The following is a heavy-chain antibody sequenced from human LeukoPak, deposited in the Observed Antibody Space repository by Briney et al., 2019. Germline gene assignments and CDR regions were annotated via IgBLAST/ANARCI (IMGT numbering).Heavy chain of an antibody. CDR2: IYHSGST. CDR3: ARDAYDSSGYSFDY. D-gene: IGHD3-22*01. Sequence: SETLSLTCTVSGGSISNKYWSWVRQPPGKGLEWIGQIYHSGSTNYNPSLKSRVTISVDKSKNQFSLKLSSVTAADTAVYYCARDAYDSSGYSFDYWGQGTLVTVSS. V-gene: IGHV4-4*02. CDR1: GGSISNKY. J-gene: IGHJ4*02.